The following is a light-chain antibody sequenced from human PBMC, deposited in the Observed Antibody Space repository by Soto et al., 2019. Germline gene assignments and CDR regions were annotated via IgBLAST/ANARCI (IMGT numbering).Light chain of an antibody. CDR3: QQYKNWPS. Sequence: IMMTQCASTLSVSPGERSTLPCRASQGFSSYFGWYQPKPGQAHRVLIXGASTRATGIPARFSGSVSGTEFTLTISSLQSEECAVYYCQQYKNWPSFGQGTKVDI. V-gene: IGKV3-15*01. CDR1: QGFSSY. J-gene: IGKJ1*01. CDR2: GAS.